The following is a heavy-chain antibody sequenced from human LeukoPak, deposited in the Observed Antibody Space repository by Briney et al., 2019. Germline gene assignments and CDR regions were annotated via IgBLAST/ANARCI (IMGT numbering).Heavy chain of an antibody. J-gene: IGHJ4*02. Sequence: GGSLRLSCAASGFTFSSYAMSWVRQAPGKGLEWVSAISGSGDSTYSTDSVKGRFTISRDNSKNTLYLQMDSLRAEDTAVYYCAKKVPANWGSYFDYWGQGTLVTVSS. CDR3: AKKVPANWGSYFDY. V-gene: IGHV3-23*01. CDR1: GFTFSSYA. D-gene: IGHD7-27*01. CDR2: ISGSGDST.